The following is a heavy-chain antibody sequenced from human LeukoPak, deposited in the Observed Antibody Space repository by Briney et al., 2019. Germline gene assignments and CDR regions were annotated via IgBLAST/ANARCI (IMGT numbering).Heavy chain of an antibody. J-gene: IGHJ6*03. CDR3: ARVYNNRWYSGYLYIDV. D-gene: IGHD2-15*01. V-gene: IGHV3-21*01. Sequence: GGSLRLSCAASGFTFSSYNMKWVRQTPGKGLEWVSSISHSSGYIEYADSVKGRFTISRDNGKSSLFLQMNSLTAADTATYYCARVYNNRWYSGYLYIDVWGKGTTVTVSS. CDR2: ISHSSGYI. CDR1: GFTFSSYN.